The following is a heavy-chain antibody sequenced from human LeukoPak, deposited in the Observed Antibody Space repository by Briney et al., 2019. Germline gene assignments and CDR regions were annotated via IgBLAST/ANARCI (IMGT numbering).Heavy chain of an antibody. J-gene: IGHJ6*03. V-gene: IGHV4-61*02. Sequence: TSETLSLTCTVSGGSISSGSYSWSWIRQPAGKGLEWIGRIYTSGSTNYNPSLKSRFTISVDTSKNQFSLKLSSVTAADTAVYYCARVRGDYGEDSYYYYMDVWGKGTTVTISS. D-gene: IGHD4-17*01. CDR1: GGSISSGSYS. CDR3: ARVRGDYGEDSYYYYMDV. CDR2: IYTSGST.